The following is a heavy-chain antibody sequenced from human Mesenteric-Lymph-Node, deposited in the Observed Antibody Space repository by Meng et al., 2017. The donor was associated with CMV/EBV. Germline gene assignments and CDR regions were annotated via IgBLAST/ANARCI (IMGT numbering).Heavy chain of an antibody. CDR1: GFTFSTYE. J-gene: IGHJ6*02. CDR2: IDARSRTI. CDR3: ARGIGMAFYYYAMDV. D-gene: IGHD5-24*01. Sequence: GEPLKISCAASGFTFSTYEMNWVRQAPGKGLEWVSYIDARSRTINYADSVKGRFTISRDNAKNSVYLQMNGLRDDDTARYYCARGIGMAFYYYAMDVWGQGTTVTVSS. V-gene: IGHV3-48*03.